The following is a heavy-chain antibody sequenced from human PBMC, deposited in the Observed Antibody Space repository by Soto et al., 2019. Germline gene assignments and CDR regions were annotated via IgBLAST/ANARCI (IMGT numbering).Heavy chain of an antibody. J-gene: IGHJ4*02. CDR3: ARDRGYSCFDY. D-gene: IGHD5-18*01. CDR1: GFTFSSSW. Sequence: GGSLRLSCAASGFTFSSSWMNWVRQAPGKGLEWVAGIKEDGSEKYYVDFVKGRFTISRDNAENSLYLQMNSLRAEDTAVYYCARDRGYSCFDYWGLGTLVTVSS. CDR2: IKEDGSEK. V-gene: IGHV3-7*01.